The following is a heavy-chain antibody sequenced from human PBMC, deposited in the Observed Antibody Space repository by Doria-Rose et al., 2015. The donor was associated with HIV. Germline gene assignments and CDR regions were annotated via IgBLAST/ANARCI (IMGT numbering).Heavy chain of an antibody. CDR1: GVSLSSPGMG. V-gene: IGHV2-26*01. CDR2: IFSDDER. CDR3: ARIKSSRWYHKYYFDF. Sequence: SGPVLVKPTETLTLTCTVSGVSLSSPGMGVSWIRQPPGKALEWLANIFSDDERSYNTSLKSRLTISRGTSKSQVVLTMTDMDPVDTATYYCARIKSSRWYHKYYFDFWGQGTLVFVAA. J-gene: IGHJ4*02. D-gene: IGHD6-13*01.